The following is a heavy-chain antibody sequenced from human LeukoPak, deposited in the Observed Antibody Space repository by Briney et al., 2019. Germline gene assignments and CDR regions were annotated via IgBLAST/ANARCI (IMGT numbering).Heavy chain of an antibody. J-gene: IGHJ4*02. D-gene: IGHD2-15*01. CDR1: GFTFSTYA. CDR2: VSGSGVRT. V-gene: IGHV3-23*01. CDR3: AKTLGYCSGGSCYSGVIDY. Sequence: GGSLRLSCGASGFTFSTYAMSWVRQAPGKGLEWVSAVSGSGVRTYYADSVKGRFTISRDNSKNTAYLQMNSLRAEDTAVYYCAKTLGYCSGGSCYSGVIDYWGQGTLVTVSS.